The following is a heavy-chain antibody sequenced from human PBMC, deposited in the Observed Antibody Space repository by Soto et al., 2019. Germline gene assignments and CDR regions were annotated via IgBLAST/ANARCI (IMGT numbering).Heavy chain of an antibody. Sequence: SETLSLTCSVSGGSVSDKTYYWSWIRQPPGKRLEWIGYVYYSGTTNYNPSLKSRVTISVDLSKNRFSLRLSSVTTADTALYYCSRNTAVLFSCCWKHIDVHSFPTPRASDL. V-gene: IGHV4-61*01. J-gene: IGHJ2*01. D-gene: IGHD1-1*01. CDR1: GGSVSDKTYY. CDR3: SRNTAVLFSCCWKHIDVHSFPTPRASDL. CDR2: VYYSGTT.